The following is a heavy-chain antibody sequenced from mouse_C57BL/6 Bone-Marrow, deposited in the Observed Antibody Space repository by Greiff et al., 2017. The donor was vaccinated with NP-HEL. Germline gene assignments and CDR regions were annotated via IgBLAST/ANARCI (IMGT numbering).Heavy chain of an antibody. CDR2: IYPGDGDT. Sequence: VMLVESGPELVKPGASVKISCKASGYAFSSSWMNWVKQRPGKGLEWIGRIYPGDGDTNYNGKVKGKATLTADKSSSTASMQLSSLTSEDSAVYFCARGPYYYGSSFDYWGQGTTLTVSS. V-gene: IGHV1-82*01. D-gene: IGHD1-1*01. J-gene: IGHJ2*01. CDR3: ARGPYYYGSSFDY. CDR1: GYAFSSSW.